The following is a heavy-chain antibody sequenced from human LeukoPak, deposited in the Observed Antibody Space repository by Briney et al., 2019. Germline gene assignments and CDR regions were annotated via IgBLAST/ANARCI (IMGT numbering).Heavy chain of an antibody. Sequence: SETLSLTCTVSGDSISSYYWSWIRQPPGKGLEWIGYICYSGSTKYNPSLKSRVTISIDTSKNQFSLKLTSVTAADTAVYYCARDPYNGGYGDSYYYYMDVWGKGTTVTISS. CDR3: ARDPYNGGYGDSYYYYMDV. V-gene: IGHV4-59*01. D-gene: IGHD1-26*01. J-gene: IGHJ6*03. CDR1: GDSISSYY. CDR2: ICYSGST.